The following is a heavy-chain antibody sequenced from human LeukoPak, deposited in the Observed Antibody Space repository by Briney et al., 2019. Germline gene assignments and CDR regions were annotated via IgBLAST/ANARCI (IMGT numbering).Heavy chain of an antibody. J-gene: IGHJ6*03. Sequence: SETLSLTCTVSGCSISSYYWSWIRQPPGKGLEWIGYIYYSGSTNYNPSLKSRVTISVDTSKNQFSLKLSSVTAADTAVYYCARGGGQSYYYYYMDVWGKGTTVTVSS. CDR3: ARGGGQSYYYYYMDV. CDR2: IYYSGST. V-gene: IGHV4-59*01. CDR1: GCSISSYY. D-gene: IGHD2-15*01.